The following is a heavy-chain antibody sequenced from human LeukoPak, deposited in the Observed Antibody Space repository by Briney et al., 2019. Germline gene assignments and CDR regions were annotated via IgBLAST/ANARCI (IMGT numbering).Heavy chain of an antibody. J-gene: IGHJ4*02. Sequence: PSETLSLTCTVPGGSISSGGYYWSWIRQHPGKGLEWIGYIYYGGSTYYNPSLKSRVTISVDTSKNQSSLKVSSVTAADTAVYYCARHDDPYQLLSAFDYWGQGTLVTVSS. D-gene: IGHD2-2*01. CDR2: IYYGGST. CDR1: GGSISSGGYY. CDR3: ARHDDPYQLLSAFDY. V-gene: IGHV4-31*03.